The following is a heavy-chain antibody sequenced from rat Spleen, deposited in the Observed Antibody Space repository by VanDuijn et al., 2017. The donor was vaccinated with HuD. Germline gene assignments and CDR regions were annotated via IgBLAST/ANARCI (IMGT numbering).Heavy chain of an antibody. Sequence: ESGPGLVQPSQTLSLTCTVSGFSLTNFGVTWVRQAPGKGLEWIGEIKKDSRTINQNPSLKDKFTISRDNAQNTLYLQMSKLGSEDTAIYYCARGPSYGSDLDYFDYWGQGVMVTVSS. CDR3: ARGPSYGSDLDYFDY. D-gene: IGHD1-7*01. CDR1: GFSLTNFG. V-gene: IGHV4-2*01. J-gene: IGHJ2*01. CDR2: IKKDSRTI.